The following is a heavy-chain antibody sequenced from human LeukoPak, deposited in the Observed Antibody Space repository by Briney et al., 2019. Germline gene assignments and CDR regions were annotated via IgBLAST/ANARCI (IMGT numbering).Heavy chain of an antibody. J-gene: IGHJ3*02. CDR3: ARRDDLEWLSAGKGDAFDI. CDR2: IYYSGST. CDR1: GGSTSSYY. V-gene: IGHV4-59*01. Sequence: SETLSLTCTVSGGSTSSYYWSWIRQPPGKGLEWIGYIYYSGSTNYNPSLKSRVTISVDTSKNQFSLKLSSVTAADTAVYYCARRDDLEWLSAGKGDAFDIWGQGTMVTVSS. D-gene: IGHD3-3*01.